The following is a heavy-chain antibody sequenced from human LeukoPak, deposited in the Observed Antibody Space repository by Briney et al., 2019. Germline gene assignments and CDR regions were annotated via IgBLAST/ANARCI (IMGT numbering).Heavy chain of an antibody. J-gene: IGHJ3*02. D-gene: IGHD6-13*01. CDR3: AAGYSSSWSSGSDAFDI. Sequence: SETLSLTCAVYGGSFSGYYWSWIRQPPGKGLEWIGEINHSGGTNDNPSLKSRVTISVDTSKNQFSLKLSSVTAADTAVYYCAAGYSSSWSSGSDAFDIWGQGTMVTVSS. CDR1: GGSFSGYY. CDR2: INHSGGT. V-gene: IGHV4-34*01.